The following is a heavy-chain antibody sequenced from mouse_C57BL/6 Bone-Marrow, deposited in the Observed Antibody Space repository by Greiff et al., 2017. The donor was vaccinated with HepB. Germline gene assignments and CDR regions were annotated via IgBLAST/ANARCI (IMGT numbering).Heavy chain of an antibody. J-gene: IGHJ3*01. CDR2: ISSGSSTI. CDR3: ARNYGSSWDWFAY. D-gene: IGHD1-1*01. V-gene: IGHV5-17*01. Sequence: DVMLVESGGGLVKPGGSLKLSCAASGFTFSDYGMHWVRQAPEKGLEWVAYISSGSSTIYYADTVKGRFTISRDNAKNTLFLQMTSLRSEDTAMYYCARNYGSSWDWFAYWGQGTLVTVSA. CDR1: GFTFSDYG.